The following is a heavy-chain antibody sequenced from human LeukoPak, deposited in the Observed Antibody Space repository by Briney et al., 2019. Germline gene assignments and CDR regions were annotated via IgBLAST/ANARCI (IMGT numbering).Heavy chain of an antibody. V-gene: IGHV3-21*01. J-gene: IGHJ5*02. D-gene: IGHD6-13*01. Sequence: PGGSLRLSCAASGFTFSSYTMNWVRQAPGKGLEWVSSISSRSTYVQYADSVKGRFTISRDNAKNSLYLQMNSLRPGDTAVYYCARGAQNVAAADNWFDPWGQGTLVTVSS. CDR1: GFTFSSYT. CDR3: ARGAQNVAAADNWFDP. CDR2: ISSRSTYV.